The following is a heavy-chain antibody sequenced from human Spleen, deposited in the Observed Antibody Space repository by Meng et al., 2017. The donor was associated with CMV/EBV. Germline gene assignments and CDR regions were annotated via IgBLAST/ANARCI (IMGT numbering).Heavy chain of an antibody. Sequence: GGSLRLSCAASGFTFSSYSMNWVRQAPGKGLEWVSSISSSSSYIYYAASVKGRFTISRDNAKNSLYLQMNSLRAEDTAVYYCARDGVRFLEGLLALDYYYYGMDVWGQGTTVTVSS. CDR1: GFTFSSYS. J-gene: IGHJ6*02. CDR3: ARDGVRFLEGLLALDYYYYGMDV. CDR2: ISSSSSYI. D-gene: IGHD3-3*01. V-gene: IGHV3-21*01.